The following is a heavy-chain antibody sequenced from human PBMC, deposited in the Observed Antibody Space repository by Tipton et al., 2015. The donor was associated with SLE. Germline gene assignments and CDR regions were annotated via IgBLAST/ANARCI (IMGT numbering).Heavy chain of an antibody. D-gene: IGHD3-22*01. CDR2: ISSSSSTI. J-gene: IGHJ3*02. CDR3: AKPNYYDSSGYLPGGFDI. V-gene: IGHV3-48*01. Sequence: SLRLSCAASGFTFSSYSMNWVRQAPGKGLEWVSYISSSSSTIYYADSVKGRFTISRDNAKNSLYLQMNSLRAEDTAVHYCAKPNYYDSSGYLPGGFDIWGQGTMVTVSS. CDR1: GFTFSSYS.